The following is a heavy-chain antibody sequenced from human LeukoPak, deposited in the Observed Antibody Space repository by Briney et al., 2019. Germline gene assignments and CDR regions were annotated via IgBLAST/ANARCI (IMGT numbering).Heavy chain of an antibody. V-gene: IGHV4-61*02. CDR2: IYTSGST. Sequence: SQTLSLTCTVSGGSISSGSYYWSWIRQPAGKGLEWIGRIYTSGSTNYNPSLKSRVTISVDTSKNQFSLKLSSVTAADTAVYYCARDVFVGYDFWRWSDPWGQGTLVTVSS. CDR3: ARDVFVGYDFWRWSDP. D-gene: IGHD3-3*01. CDR1: GGSISSGSYY. J-gene: IGHJ5*02.